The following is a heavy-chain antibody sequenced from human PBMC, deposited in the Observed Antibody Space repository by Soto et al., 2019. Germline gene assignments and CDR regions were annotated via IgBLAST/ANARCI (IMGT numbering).Heavy chain of an antibody. D-gene: IGHD3-10*01. J-gene: IGHJ4*02. V-gene: IGHV1-18*01. CDR1: GYTFTSYG. Sequence: QVQLVQSGAEVKKPGASVKVSCKASGYTFTSYGISWVRQAPGQGLEWMGWINVYNGNTNYAQKLQGRVTMTTDTYTSTAYLALRSLRSDDTAVYFCARDTSSGEYDYWGQGPLVTVSS. CDR3: ARDTSSGEYDY. CDR2: INVYNGNT.